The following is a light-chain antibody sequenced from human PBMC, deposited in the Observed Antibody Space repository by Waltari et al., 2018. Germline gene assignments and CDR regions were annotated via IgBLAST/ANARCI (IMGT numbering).Light chain of an antibody. CDR1: SSDVGGYNY. CDR2: EVN. Sequence: QSALTQPRSVSGSPGQSVTISCTRTSSDVGGYNYVSWFQQHPGKAPQLIISEVNKRACGVPERFAGSKSGNTAAPTISGRQAEDEADYYCSSYAGSYTWVLGGGTKLTVV. J-gene: IGLJ3*02. CDR3: SSYAGSYTWV. V-gene: IGLV2-11*01.